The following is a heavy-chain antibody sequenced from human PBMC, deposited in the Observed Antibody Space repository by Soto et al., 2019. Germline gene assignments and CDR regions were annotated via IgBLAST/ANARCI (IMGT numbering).Heavy chain of an antibody. CDR2: ISSSGGST. CDR3: AKDPAPIALDAFDI. Sequence: GGSLRLSCAASGFTFSSYSMNWVRQDPGKGLEWVSDISSSGGSTYYADSVKGRFTISRDNSKNTLYLQMNSLRAEDTAVYYCAKDPAPIALDAFDIWGQGTMVTVSS. CDR1: GFTFSSYS. D-gene: IGHD6-13*01. V-gene: IGHV3-23*01. J-gene: IGHJ3*02.